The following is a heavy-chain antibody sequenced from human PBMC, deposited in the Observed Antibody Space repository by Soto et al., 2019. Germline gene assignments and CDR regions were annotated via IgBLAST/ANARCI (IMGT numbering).Heavy chain of an antibody. Sequence: EVQVVESGGGLVQPGGSLRLSCAASGFTVRDNYMSWVRQAPGKGLEWVSVIYIGGTIDYADSVKGRFTSSRDNSKNTVYLHMNSMRAEDTAMYDCATGHWPTFGYWGQGTLVIVSS. CDR1: GFTVRDNY. D-gene: IGHD3-16*01. CDR2: IYIGGTI. V-gene: IGHV3-66*01. J-gene: IGHJ4*02. CDR3: ATGHWPTFGY.